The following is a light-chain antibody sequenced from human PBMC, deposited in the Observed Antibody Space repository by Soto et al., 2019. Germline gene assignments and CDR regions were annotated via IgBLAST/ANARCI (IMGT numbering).Light chain of an antibody. CDR1: TGIRTD. Sequence: QITQSPSTLSASVGDTVTITVLASTGIRTDLSWDQQKPGKVPKVLIYAATSLHSGVPSRFSGSGSGTDVTLTISSLQPEDFATYYCLQDYNYPWTFGQGTKVDIK. CDR3: LQDYNYPWT. CDR2: AAT. V-gene: IGKV1-6*01. J-gene: IGKJ1*01.